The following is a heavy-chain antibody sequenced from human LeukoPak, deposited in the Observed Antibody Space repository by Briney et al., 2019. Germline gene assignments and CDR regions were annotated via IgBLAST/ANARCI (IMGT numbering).Heavy chain of an antibody. CDR1: GGSISSSSYY. CDR2: INHSGST. J-gene: IGHJ6*02. CDR3: ARTRFLEWSTYYYGMDV. V-gene: IGHV4-39*07. Sequence: SETLSLTCTVSGGSISSSSYYWGWIRQPPGKGLEWIGEINHSGSTNYNPSLKSRVTISVDTSKNQFSLKLSSVTAADTAVYYCARTRFLEWSTYYYGMDVWGQGTTVTVSS. D-gene: IGHD3-3*01.